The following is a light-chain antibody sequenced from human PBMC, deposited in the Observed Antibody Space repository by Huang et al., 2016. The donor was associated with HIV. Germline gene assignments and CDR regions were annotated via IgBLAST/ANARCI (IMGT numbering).Light chain of an antibody. CDR1: QSLLHSDGTTY. Sequence: DVVMTQTPLTLSVTPGQPASISCKSTQSLLHSDGTTYLYWYLQRPGQPPQLLIYEVSNRFSGVPYRFNCSGSGRDFTLNISRVEAEDVGVFYCMQSVQLPPTFGQGTKLNIK. CDR2: EVS. V-gene: IGKV2D-29*01. J-gene: IGKJ2*01. CDR3: MQSVQLPPT.